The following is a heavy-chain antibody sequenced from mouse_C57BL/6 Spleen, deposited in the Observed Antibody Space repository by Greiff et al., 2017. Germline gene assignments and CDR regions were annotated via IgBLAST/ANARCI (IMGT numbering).Heavy chain of an antibody. CDR2: IFPGSGST. J-gene: IGHJ1*03. Sequence: VQLQQSGPELVKPGASVKISCKASGYTFTDYYINWVKQRPGQGLAWIGWIFPGSGSTYYNEKFKGKATLTVDKSSSTAYMLLRSLTSEDSAVYFCASSGLDWYFYVWGTGTTVTVSS. CDR1: GYTFTDYY. CDR3: ASSGLDWYFYV. D-gene: IGHD3-1*01. V-gene: IGHV1-75*01.